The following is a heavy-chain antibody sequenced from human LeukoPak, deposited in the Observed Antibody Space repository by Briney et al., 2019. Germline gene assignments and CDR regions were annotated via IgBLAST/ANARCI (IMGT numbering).Heavy chain of an antibody. Sequence: TGVSLRLFCAASGFIFSNYAMSWVRQAPGKGLEWVSSISGSGDSAYFAASVKGRFTISRDNSKNTLYLQMSSLRAEDTAVYYCAKIVVPGAIDYWGQGTLVTVSS. CDR3: AKIVVPGAIDY. CDR1: GFIFSNYA. V-gene: IGHV3-23*01. D-gene: IGHD2-2*01. CDR2: ISGSGDSA. J-gene: IGHJ4*02.